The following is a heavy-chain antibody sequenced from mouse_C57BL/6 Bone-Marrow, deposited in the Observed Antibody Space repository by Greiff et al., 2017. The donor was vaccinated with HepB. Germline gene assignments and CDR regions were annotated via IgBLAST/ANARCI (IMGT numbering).Heavy chain of an antibody. V-gene: IGHV5-17*01. CDR2: ISSGSSTI. J-gene: IGHJ4*01. CDR3: ARKIVTRYYYAMDY. D-gene: IGHD2-5*01. CDR1: GFTFSDYG. Sequence: DVHLVESGGGLVKPGGSLKLSCAASGFTFSDYGMHWVRQAPEKGLEWVAYISSGSSTIYYADTVKGRFTISRDNAKNTLFLQMTSLRSEDTAMYYCARKIVTRYYYAMDYWGQGTSVTVSS.